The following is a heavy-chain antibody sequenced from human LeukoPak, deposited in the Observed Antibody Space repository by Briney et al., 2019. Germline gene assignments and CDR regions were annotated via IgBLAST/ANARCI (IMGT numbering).Heavy chain of an antibody. D-gene: IGHD4-23*01. CDR2: IYYSGST. Sequence: SETLSLTCTVSGGSISSGGYYWSWIRQHPGKGLEWIGYIYYSGSTYYNPSLKSRVTISVDTSKNQFSLKLSSVTAADTAVYYCVRHDGRSGGTMGALDSWGQGSLVTVSS. CDR1: GGSISSGGYY. CDR3: VRHDGRSGGTMGALDS. J-gene: IGHJ4*02. V-gene: IGHV4-31*03.